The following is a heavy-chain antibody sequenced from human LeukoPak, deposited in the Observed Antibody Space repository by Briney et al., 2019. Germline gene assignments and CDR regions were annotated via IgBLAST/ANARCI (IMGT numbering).Heavy chain of an antibody. CDR3: ATSGYSGYGIDY. Sequence: PGGSLRLSCAASGFIFSNYGMNWVRQAPGKGLEWVANIKQDGSDTYSVDSVKGRFTISRDNAKNSLYLEMNSLRVEDTAVYYCATSGYSGYGIDYWGQGTLVAVSS. CDR1: GFIFSNYG. CDR2: IKQDGSDT. J-gene: IGHJ4*02. D-gene: IGHD5-12*01. V-gene: IGHV3-7*03.